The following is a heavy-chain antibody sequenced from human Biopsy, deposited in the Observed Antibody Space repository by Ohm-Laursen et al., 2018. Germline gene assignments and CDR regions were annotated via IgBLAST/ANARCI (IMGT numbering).Heavy chain of an antibody. Sequence: ASVKVSCNTTGYTFTDDQIHWVREAPGQGLEWMGLVNPKKGDSRYAQKFQGRVTMTSDVSVATAYMELTGLTSDDTAVYFCSREQHYYSAWGQGTLVTVSS. CDR3: SREQHYYSA. D-gene: IGHD2-21*02. J-gene: IGHJ5*02. CDR2: VNPKKGDS. CDR1: GYTFTDDQ. V-gene: IGHV1-2*06.